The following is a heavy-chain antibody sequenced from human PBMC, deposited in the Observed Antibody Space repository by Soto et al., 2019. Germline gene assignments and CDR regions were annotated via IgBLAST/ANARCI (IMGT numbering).Heavy chain of an antibody. V-gene: IGHV3-7*01. Sequence: GGSLRLSCAASGFTFSSYWMSWVRQAPGKGLEWVANIKQDGSEKYYVDSVKGRFTISRDNAKNSLYLQMNSLRAEDTAVYYCARDWVDTAVAGNKIDYGGKGTLVTVSS. CDR3: ARDWVDTAVAGNKIDY. CDR2: IKQDGSEK. J-gene: IGHJ4*02. D-gene: IGHD6-19*01. CDR1: GFTFSSYW.